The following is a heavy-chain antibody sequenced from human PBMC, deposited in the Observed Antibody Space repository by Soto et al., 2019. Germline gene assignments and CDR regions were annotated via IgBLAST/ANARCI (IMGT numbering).Heavy chain of an antibody. CDR3: ARGGQGYNSGSAY. CDR1: GVGNVRDYR. Sequence: ASVEVSWEACGVGNVRDYRTTWVRRAPRQGLEWMGGIIPKLGSANYAQKFQGRVTITADESTNSVYMELRSLRSDDTVVYYCARGGQGYNSGSAYRGQGTPVPVSS. CDR2: IIPKLGSA. D-gene: IGHD5-12*01. V-gene: IGHV1-69*13. J-gene: IGHJ4*02.